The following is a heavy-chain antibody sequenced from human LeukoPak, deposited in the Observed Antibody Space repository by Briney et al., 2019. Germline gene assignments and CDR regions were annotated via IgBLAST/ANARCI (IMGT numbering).Heavy chain of an antibody. V-gene: IGHV3-23*01. CDR3: AKDRSCTNDICHGDFDY. D-gene: IGHD2-8*01. J-gene: IGHJ4*02. Sequence: PGGSLRLSCAASGFTFSGYAVSWVRQAPGMGLEWVSSISGSGGSTYSADSVKGRFTISRDNSKNTLYLQMNSPRAEDTALYYCAKDRSCTNDICHGDFDYWGQGTLVTVSS. CDR1: GFTFSGYA. CDR2: ISGSGGST.